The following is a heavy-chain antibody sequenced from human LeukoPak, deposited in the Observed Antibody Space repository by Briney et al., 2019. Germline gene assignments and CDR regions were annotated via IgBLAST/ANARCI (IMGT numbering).Heavy chain of an antibody. V-gene: IGHV1-69*01. Sequence: SVTVSCKASGGSFSSYAISWVRQAPGQGLEWMEGINPIFSKANYAQKFQGRITINADESTSTAYMELSSLRSEDTDVYYCARGDSSGYYYVYWGQGALVTVSS. J-gene: IGHJ4*02. D-gene: IGHD3-22*01. CDR2: INPIFSKA. CDR3: ARGDSSGYYYVY. CDR1: GGSFSSYA.